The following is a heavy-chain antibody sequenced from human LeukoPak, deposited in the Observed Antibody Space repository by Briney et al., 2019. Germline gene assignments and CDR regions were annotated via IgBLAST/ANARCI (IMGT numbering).Heavy chain of an antibody. Sequence: GGSLRLSCVASGFIFCTYSMNWVRQAPGQGLEWVSYISTGGTTIYYADSVKGRFAISRDNAHNSLYLQMNSLRDEDTAVYYCATLPQVAGLSFDPWGQGTLVTVSS. CDR1: GFIFCTYS. J-gene: IGHJ5*02. V-gene: IGHV3-48*02. CDR3: ATLPQVAGLSFDP. D-gene: IGHD6-19*01. CDR2: ISTGGTTI.